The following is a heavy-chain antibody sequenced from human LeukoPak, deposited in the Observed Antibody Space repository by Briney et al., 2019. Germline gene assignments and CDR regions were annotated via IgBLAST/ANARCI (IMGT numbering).Heavy chain of an antibody. D-gene: IGHD3-22*01. J-gene: IGHJ4*02. CDR3: ARHDVSLITMIVVVITAFDY. Sequence: SETLSLTCTVSGGSISSSSYYWGWIRQPPGKGLEWIGSIYYSGSTYYNPSLKSRVTISVDTSKNQFSLKLSSVTAADTAVYYCARHDVSLITMIVVVITAFDYWGQGTLATVSS. CDR1: GGSISSSSYY. CDR2: IYYSGST. V-gene: IGHV4-39*01.